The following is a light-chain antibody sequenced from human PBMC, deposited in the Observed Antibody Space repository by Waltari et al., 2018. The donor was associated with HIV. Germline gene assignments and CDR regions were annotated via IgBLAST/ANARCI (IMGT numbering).Light chain of an antibody. CDR1: QSVLYISNNKNY. CDR2: WAA. CDR3: QQYYSNPWT. Sequence: IVMTQSPDSLAVSLGARATFNCTSRQSVLYISNNKNYLAWYQQKPGQPPTLLIDWAAIRESGVPDRFSGSGSGTDFTLTISSLQAEDVAIYYCQQYYSNPWTFGQGTKVEIK. V-gene: IGKV4-1*01. J-gene: IGKJ1*01.